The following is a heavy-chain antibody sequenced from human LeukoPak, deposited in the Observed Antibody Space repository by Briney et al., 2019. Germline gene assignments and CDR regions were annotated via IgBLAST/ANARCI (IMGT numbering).Heavy chain of an antibody. Sequence: SETLSLTCAVYGGSFSGYYWSWIRQPPGKGLEWIGEINHSGSTNYNPSLKSRVTISVDTSKNQFSLKLSSVTAADTAVYYCARGTPGIAAAFDWFDPWGQGTLVTVSS. CDR2: INHSGST. D-gene: IGHD6-13*01. J-gene: IGHJ5*02. CDR1: GGSFSGYY. V-gene: IGHV4-34*01. CDR3: ARGTPGIAAAFDWFDP.